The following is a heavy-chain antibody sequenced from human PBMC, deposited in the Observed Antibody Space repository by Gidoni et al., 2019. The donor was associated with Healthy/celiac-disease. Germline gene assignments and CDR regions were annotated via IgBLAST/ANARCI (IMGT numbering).Heavy chain of an antibody. CDR2: ISYDGSNK. D-gene: IGHD4-17*01. CDR1: GFTFSSYG. J-gene: IGHJ4*02. V-gene: IGHV3-30*18. CDR3: AKDRATTATYFDY. Sequence: QVQLVESGGGVVQPGRSLRLSCAASGFTFSSYGMHWVRQAPGKGLEWVAVISYDGSNKYYADSVKGRFTISRDNSKNTLYLQMNSLRAEDTAVYYCAKDRATTATYFDYWGQGTLVTVSS.